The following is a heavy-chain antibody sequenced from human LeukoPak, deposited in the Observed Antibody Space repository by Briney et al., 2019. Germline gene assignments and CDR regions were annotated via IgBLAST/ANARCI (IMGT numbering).Heavy chain of an antibody. J-gene: IGHJ4*02. CDR3: ARTGGGGYYDTRLDY. D-gene: IGHD3-22*01. CDR1: GYTFTSYY. Sequence: GASVKVSCKASGYTFTSYYMHWVRQAPGQGLEWMGIINPNGGSTIYTQNFQGRVTMTRDTSTSTVYMELTSLRSEDTAVYYCARTGGGGYYDTRLDYWGQGALVTVSS. V-gene: IGHV1-46*01. CDR2: INPNGGST.